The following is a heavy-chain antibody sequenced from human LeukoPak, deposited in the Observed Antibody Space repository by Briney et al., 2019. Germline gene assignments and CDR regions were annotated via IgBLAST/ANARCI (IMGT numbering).Heavy chain of an antibody. CDR1: GYTFTSYD. CDR3: AREGSDY. CDR2: MNPNSGNT. J-gene: IGHJ4*02. Sequence: GASVKVSCKPSGYTFTSYDINWVRQATGQGLEWMGYMNPNSGNTGYAQKFQGRVTITTNTSTSTAYMELSSLRSDDTAVYYCAREGSDYWGQGTLVTVSS. V-gene: IGHV1-8*03.